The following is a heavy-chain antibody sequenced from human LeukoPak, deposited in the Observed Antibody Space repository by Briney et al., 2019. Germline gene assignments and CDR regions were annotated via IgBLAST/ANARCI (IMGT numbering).Heavy chain of an antibody. CDR1: GYDFATYW. V-gene: IGHV5-51*01. J-gene: IGHJ5*02. Sequence: GESLKISCKGSGYDFATYWIGWVRQMPGKVLEWMGIIYPGDSDTRYSPSFQGQVTISADKSISTAYLQWSSLKVSDTAMYYCARQGCSSTSCYLSWFDPWGQGTLVTVSS. D-gene: IGHD2-2*01. CDR3: ARQGCSSTSCYLSWFDP. CDR2: IYPGDSDT.